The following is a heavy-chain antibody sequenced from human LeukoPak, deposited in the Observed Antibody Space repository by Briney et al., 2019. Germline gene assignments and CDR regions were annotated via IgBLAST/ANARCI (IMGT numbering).Heavy chain of an antibody. D-gene: IGHD6-13*01. V-gene: IGHV3-30*18. CDR1: GFTFSSYG. J-gene: IGHJ6*03. Sequence: PGGSLRLSCAASGFTFSSYGMHWVRQAPGKGLEWVAVISYDGSNKYYADSVKGRLTISRDNSKNTLYLQMNSLRAEDTAVYYCAKDPSSWYLYYYYMDVWGKGTTVTVSS. CDR2: ISYDGSNK. CDR3: AKDPSSWYLYYYYMDV.